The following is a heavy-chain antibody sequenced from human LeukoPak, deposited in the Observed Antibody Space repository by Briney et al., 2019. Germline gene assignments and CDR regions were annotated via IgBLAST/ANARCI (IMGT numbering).Heavy chain of an antibody. J-gene: IGHJ4*02. CDR1: GYTLTGYY. CDR3: ARDRRWLQLYDY. Sequence: ASVKVSCKASGYTLTGYYMHWVRQAPGQGLEWMGRINPNSGGTNYAQKFRGRVTMTRDTSISTAYMELSRLRSDDTAVYYCARDRRWLQLYDYWGQGTLVTVSS. CDR2: INPNSGGT. V-gene: IGHV1-2*06. D-gene: IGHD5-24*01.